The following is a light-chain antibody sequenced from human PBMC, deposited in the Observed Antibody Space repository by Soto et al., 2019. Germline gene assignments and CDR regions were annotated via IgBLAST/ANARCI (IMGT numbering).Light chain of an antibody. CDR2: GAS. CDR1: QSVSSSY. J-gene: IGKJ1*01. Sequence: EIVMTQSPATLSLSRGERATLSCRASQSVSSSYLAWYQQRPGQAPRLLIYGASSRATGIPDRFSGSGSGTDFSLTISRLEPEDFAVYYCQQYGVSPRTFGQGTKVDIK. CDR3: QQYGVSPRT. V-gene: IGKV3-20*01.